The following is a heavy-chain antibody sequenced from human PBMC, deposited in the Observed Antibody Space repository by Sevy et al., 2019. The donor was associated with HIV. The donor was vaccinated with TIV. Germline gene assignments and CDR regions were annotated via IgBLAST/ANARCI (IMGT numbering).Heavy chain of an antibody. V-gene: IGHV3-48*02. CDR3: ARAWSGPYGMEG. CDR1: GFTFSSYS. Sequence: GGSLRLSCEAPGFTFSSYSMNWVRQAPGKGLEWVSYIGSSSSTIYYADSVKGRFTISRDNAKNSLYLQMNSLRDEDTAVYYCARAWSGPYGMEGWGQGTTVTVSS. J-gene: IGHJ6*02. D-gene: IGHD3-3*01. CDR2: IGSSSSTI.